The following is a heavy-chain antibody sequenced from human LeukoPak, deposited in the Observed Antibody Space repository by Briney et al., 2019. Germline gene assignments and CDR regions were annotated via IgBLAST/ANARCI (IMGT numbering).Heavy chain of an antibody. J-gene: IGHJ4*02. CDR3: ARGVPYDSWSGPHYSDY. V-gene: IGHV3-7*01. CDR1: RFTLRTYW. CDR2: IKQDGSQE. Sequence: GVSLRLSYAASRFTLRTYWMSWVRQAPGKGLEWVAHIKQDGSQEYYVDSVKGRFTISRDSAKNSLYLQMNSLRAEDTAVYYCARGVPYDSWSGPHYSDYWGQGTLVTVSS. D-gene: IGHD3-3*01.